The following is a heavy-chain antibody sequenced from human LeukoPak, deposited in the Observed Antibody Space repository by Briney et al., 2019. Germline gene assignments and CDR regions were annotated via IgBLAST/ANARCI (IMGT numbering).Heavy chain of an antibody. D-gene: IGHD3-10*01. CDR1: GGSITSYY. J-gene: IGHJ5*02. V-gene: IGHV4-59*01. Sequence: SETLSLTCTVSGGSITSYYWTWIRQPPGKGLEWIGYIYYSGSTSYNPSLKSRATISVDTSKNQFSLKLSSVTAADTAVYYCARGGVNYKIAGPWGQGALVTVSS. CDR3: ARGGVNYKIAGP. CDR2: IYYSGST.